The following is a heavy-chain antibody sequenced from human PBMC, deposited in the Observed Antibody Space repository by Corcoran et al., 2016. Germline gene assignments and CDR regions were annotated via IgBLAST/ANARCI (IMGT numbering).Heavy chain of an antibody. D-gene: IGHD3-9*01. CDR3: AGHKTRDRETGYYPWFDP. Sequence: QLQLQESGPGLVKPSETLSLTCTVSGGSISSSSYYWGWVRQPPGKGLEWIGSIYYSGSTYYNPSLKSRVTISADTSKNQFSLKLSSVTAADTAVYYCAGHKTRDRETGYYPWFDPWGQGTLVTVSS. V-gene: IGHV4-39*01. CDR2: IYYSGST. CDR1: GGSISSSSYY. J-gene: IGHJ5*02.